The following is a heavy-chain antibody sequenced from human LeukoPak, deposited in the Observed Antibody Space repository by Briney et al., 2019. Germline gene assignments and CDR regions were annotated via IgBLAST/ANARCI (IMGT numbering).Heavy chain of an antibody. CDR2: FDPEDGET. CDR3: ATGNTYSSGWYSADY. V-gene: IGHV1-24*01. D-gene: IGHD6-19*01. J-gene: IGHJ4*02. CDR1: GYTLTELS. Sequence: ASVKVSCKVSGYTLTELSMHWVRQAPGKGLEWMGGFDPEDGETIYAQKFQGRVTMTEDTSTDTAYMELSSLRSEDTAVYYCATGNTYSSGWYSADYWGQGTLVTVSS.